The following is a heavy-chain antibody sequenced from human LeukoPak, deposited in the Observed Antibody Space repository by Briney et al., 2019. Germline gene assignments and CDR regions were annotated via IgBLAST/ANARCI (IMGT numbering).Heavy chain of an antibody. V-gene: IGHV3-9*01. D-gene: IGHD1-26*01. J-gene: IGHJ4*02. Sequence: PGRSLRLSCAASEFTFGDYAMHWVRQAPGKGLEWVSGISWNSGSIGYADSVKGRFTISRDNAKNSLYLQMNSLRAEDTALYYCAKGEWELRSPFDYWGQGTLVTVSS. CDR2: ISWNSGSI. CDR3: AKGEWELRSPFDY. CDR1: EFTFGDYA.